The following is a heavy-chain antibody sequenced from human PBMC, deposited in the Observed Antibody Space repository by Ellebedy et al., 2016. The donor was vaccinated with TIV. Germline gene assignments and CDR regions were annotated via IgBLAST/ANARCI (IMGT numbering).Heavy chain of an antibody. CDR1: GFTFTDYY. CDR2: ISICGTTV. J-gene: IGHJ1*01. CDR3: ARDLYYGSGKIASS. V-gene: IGHV3-11*01. D-gene: IGHD3-10*01. Sequence: GESLKISCAASGFTFTDYYMSWIRQSPGKGLEWVSYISICGTTVYSADSVKGRFTISRDNAKNSLYLQMNSLRADDTAIYYCARDLYYGSGKIASSWGQGTLVTVSS.